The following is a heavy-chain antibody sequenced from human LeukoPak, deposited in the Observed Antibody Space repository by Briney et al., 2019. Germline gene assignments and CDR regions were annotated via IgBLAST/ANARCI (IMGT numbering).Heavy chain of an antibody. D-gene: IGHD5/OR15-5a*01. Sequence: PSETLSLTCTVSGGSISSYYWSWIRQPPGKGLEWIGYIYYSGSTNHNPSLKSRVTISVDTSKNQFSLKLSSVTAADTAVYYCARAKPYAGVSRYYYYGMDVWGQGTTVTVSS. V-gene: IGHV4-59*01. CDR1: GGSISSYY. CDR3: ARAKPYAGVSRYYYYGMDV. CDR2: IYYSGST. J-gene: IGHJ6*02.